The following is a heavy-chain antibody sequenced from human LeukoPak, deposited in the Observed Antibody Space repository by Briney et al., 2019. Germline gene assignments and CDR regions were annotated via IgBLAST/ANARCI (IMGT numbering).Heavy chain of an antibody. J-gene: IGHJ3*02. CDR1: GYTFSSYG. CDR2: ISAYNGNT. D-gene: IGHD2-8*01. Sequence: ASVKVSCKASGYTFSSYGISWLRQAPGQGLEWMGWISAYNGNTNYAQKLQGRVTMTTDTSTSTAYIELRSLRSDDTAVYYCAREATDIVLMVYASDAFDIWGQGTMVTVSS. V-gene: IGHV1-18*01. CDR3: AREATDIVLMVYASDAFDI.